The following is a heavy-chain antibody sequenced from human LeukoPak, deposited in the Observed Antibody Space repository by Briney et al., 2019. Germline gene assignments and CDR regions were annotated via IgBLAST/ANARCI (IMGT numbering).Heavy chain of an antibody. J-gene: IGHJ4*02. D-gene: IGHD5-18*01. CDR1: GFTFSSYG. V-gene: IGHV3-33*01. Sequence: QSGGSLRLSCAASGFTFSSYGMHWVRQAPGKGLEWVAVIWYDGSNKYYADSVKGRFTISRDNSKNTVYLEMNRLRTEDTAVYYCARLDTAMVFSYWGQGTLVTVSS. CDR3: ARLDTAMVFSY. CDR2: IWYDGSNK.